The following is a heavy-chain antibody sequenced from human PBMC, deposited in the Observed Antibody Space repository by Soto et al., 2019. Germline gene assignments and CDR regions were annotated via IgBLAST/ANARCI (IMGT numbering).Heavy chain of an antibody. Sequence: EVQLVESGGGPVKPGGSLRLSCAASGFAFNTYSMNWVRQAPGKGLEWVAFITRSSSYIYYADSVRGRFTLYRDNANNSLYLQMNSLRAEDTAIYYCARDHGWLLLDYWGQGTLVTVSS. CDR3: ARDHGWLLLDY. V-gene: IGHV3-21*06. D-gene: IGHD2-15*01. J-gene: IGHJ4*02. CDR1: GFAFNTYS. CDR2: ITRSSSYI.